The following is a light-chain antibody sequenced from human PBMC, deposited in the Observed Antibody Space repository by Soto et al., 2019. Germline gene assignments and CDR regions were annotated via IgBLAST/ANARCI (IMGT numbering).Light chain of an antibody. CDR1: QSISIW. CDR3: QQYNGYSTWT. J-gene: IGKJ1*01. CDR2: DAS. V-gene: IGKV1-5*01. Sequence: DIPMTQSPSTLSASIGDRVTITCRASQSISIWLAWYQQKPGKAPNLLIFDASSLASGVPSRFSGSGSGTEFTLTISSLHPDDFATYYCQQYNGYSTWTFGQGTKVEIK.